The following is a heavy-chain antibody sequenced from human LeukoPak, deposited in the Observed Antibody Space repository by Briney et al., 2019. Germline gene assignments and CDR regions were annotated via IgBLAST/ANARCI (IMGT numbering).Heavy chain of an antibody. Sequence: SETLSLTCAAYGVSFSGYYWSWIRQPPGKGLEWIGEINHSGSTNYNPSLKSRVTISVDTSKNQFSLKLSSVTAADTAVYYCARAPHYYGSGSPRLDYWGQGTLVTVSS. CDR3: ARAPHYYGSGSPRLDY. D-gene: IGHD3-10*01. CDR1: GVSFSGYY. J-gene: IGHJ4*02. CDR2: INHSGST. V-gene: IGHV4-34*01.